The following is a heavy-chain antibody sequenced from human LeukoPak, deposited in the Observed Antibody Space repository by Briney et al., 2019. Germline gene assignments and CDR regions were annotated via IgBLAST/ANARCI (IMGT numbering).Heavy chain of an antibody. CDR3: ARDPNGDYIGAFDM. J-gene: IGHJ3*02. CDR1: GFTFSAYA. V-gene: IGHV3-23*01. CDR2: IRGGGGSA. Sequence: QPGGSLRLSCTASGFTFSAYAMMWVRQAPGKRPEWVSAIRGGGGSAFYADSVKGRFTISRDNSKYTLFLQMNSLRAEDTAVYYCARDPNGDYIGAFDMWGPGTMVTVSS. D-gene: IGHD4-17*01.